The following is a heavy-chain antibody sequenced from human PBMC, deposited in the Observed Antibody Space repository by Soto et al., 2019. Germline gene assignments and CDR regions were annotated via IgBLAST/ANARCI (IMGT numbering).Heavy chain of an antibody. CDR1: GYTFTSYG. D-gene: IGHD6-13*01. V-gene: IGHV1-18*01. Sequence: ASVKVSCKASGYTFTSYGISWVRQAPGQGLEWMGWISAYNGNTNYAQKLQGRASMTTDTSTSTAYMELRSLRSDDTAVYYCARDPSIAGLDYWGQGTLVTVSS. CDR3: ARDPSIAGLDY. J-gene: IGHJ4*02. CDR2: ISAYNGNT.